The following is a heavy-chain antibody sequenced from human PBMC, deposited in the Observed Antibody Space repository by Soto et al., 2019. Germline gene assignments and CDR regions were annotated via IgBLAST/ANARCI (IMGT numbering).Heavy chain of an antibody. V-gene: IGHV1-46*01. J-gene: IGHJ6*02. CDR1: GYTFTSYY. CDR3: ASVLGSEAGRSSGWYNYYGMDV. Sequence: ASVKVSCKAPGYTFTSYYMHWVRQAPGQGLEWMGIINPSGGSTSYAQKFQGRVTMTRDTSTSTVYMELSSLRSEDTAVYYCASVLGSEAGRSSGWYNYYGMDVWGQGTTVTVSS. D-gene: IGHD6-19*01. CDR2: INPSGGST.